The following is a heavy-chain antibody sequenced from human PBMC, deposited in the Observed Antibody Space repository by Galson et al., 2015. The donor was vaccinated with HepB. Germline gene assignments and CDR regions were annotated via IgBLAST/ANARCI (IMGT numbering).Heavy chain of an antibody. J-gene: IGHJ6*02. CDR1: GGTFSNHV. CDR3: ARGNYGMDV. CDR2: IIPMFGEP. Sequence: SVKVSCKASGGTFSNHVINWVRQAPGQGLEWMGGIIPMFGEPRHAQKFQDRITLSADASTSTAYVEVTSLQSADTAVYYCARGNYGMDVWGQGTTVIVSS. V-gene: IGHV1-69*13.